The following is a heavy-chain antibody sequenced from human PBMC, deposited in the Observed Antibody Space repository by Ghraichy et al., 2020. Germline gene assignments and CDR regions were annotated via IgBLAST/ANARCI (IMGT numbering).Heavy chain of an antibody. CDR3: ARRSGYIVGGMDV. CDR1: GGSISSGGYY. CDR2: IYYSGST. J-gene: IGHJ6*02. V-gene: IGHV4-31*03. D-gene: IGHD3-3*01. Sequence: SGTLSLTCTVSGGSISSGGYYWSWIRQHPGKGLEWIGYIYYSGSTSYNPSLKSRVTISVDTDKNQFSLKLSSVTAADTAVYYCARRSGYIVGGMDVWGQGTTVTVSS.